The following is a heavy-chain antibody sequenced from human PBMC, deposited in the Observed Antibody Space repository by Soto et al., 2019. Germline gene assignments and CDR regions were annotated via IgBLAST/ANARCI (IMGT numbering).Heavy chain of an antibody. CDR2: ISASGAAT. Sequence: EVQLLESGGGLVQPGGSLRLSCTASEFTFSNYAMSWVRQAPGKGLEWVSAISASGAATYYVDSVKGRFTISRDNSKNTLYVQMNSLSADDTGVYYCARCAVLSTTSGGWCNCFDPWGQGTLVTVSS. V-gene: IGHV3-23*01. CDR1: EFTFSNYA. J-gene: IGHJ5*02. D-gene: IGHD2-21*01. CDR3: ARCAVLSTTSGGWCNCFDP.